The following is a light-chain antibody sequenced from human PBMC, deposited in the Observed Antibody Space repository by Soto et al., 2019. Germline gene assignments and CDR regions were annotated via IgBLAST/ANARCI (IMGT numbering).Light chain of an antibody. CDR2: DAS. V-gene: IGKV3-11*01. CDR1: QSVSSY. Sequence: EIVLTQSPATLSLSPGERATLSCRASQSVSSYLAWYQQKPVQAPRLLIYDASNRATGIPARFSGSGSGTDFTLTISSLEPEDFAVYYCQQPYTFGQGTKLEIK. J-gene: IGKJ2*01. CDR3: QQPYT.